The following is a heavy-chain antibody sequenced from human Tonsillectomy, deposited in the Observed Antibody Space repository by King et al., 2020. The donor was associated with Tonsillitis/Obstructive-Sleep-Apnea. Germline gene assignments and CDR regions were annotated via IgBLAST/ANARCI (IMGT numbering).Heavy chain of an antibody. Sequence: TLKESGPTLVKPTQTLTLTCTFSGFSLSNSGVSVGWVRQPPGQALEWLALIYWDDDKRYSPSLKSRLTITKDTSKNQVVLKMTNMDPVDTATYYCAHGSDTSTALDYWGQGTLVTVSS. CDR2: IYWDDDK. D-gene: IGHD5-18*01. CDR1: GFSLSNSGVS. CDR3: AHGSDTSTALDY. V-gene: IGHV2-5*02. J-gene: IGHJ4*02.